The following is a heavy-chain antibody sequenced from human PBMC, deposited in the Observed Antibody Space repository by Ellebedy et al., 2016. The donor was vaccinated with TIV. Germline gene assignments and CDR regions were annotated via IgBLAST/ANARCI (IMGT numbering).Heavy chain of an antibody. CDR2: IRRQSSGGTT. CDR1: GFTFDDHA. J-gene: IGHJ6*02. D-gene: IGHD3-10*01. CDR3: SRAIGSGTSSVYGMAV. V-gene: IGHV3-49*04. Sequence: GESLKISCTASGFTFDDHAMSWVRQAPGKGLEWVGFIRRQSSGGTTEYAASVKGRFTISRDDSKTIAYLQMNSLKTEDTGVYYCSRAIGSGTSSVYGMAVWGQGTTVVVFS.